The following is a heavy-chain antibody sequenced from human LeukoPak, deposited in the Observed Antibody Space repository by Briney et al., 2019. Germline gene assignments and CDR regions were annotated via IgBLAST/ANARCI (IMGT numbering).Heavy chain of an antibody. V-gene: IGHV3-7*01. J-gene: IGHJ6*02. Sequence: GGSLRLSCAASGFTFSSYWMSWVRQAPGKGLEWEANIKQDGSEKCYVDSVKGRFTISRDNAKNSLYLQMNSLRAEDTAVYYCARDGFYKYYYYYGMDVWGQGTTVTVSS. CDR1: GFTFSSYW. D-gene: IGHD5-24*01. CDR3: ARDGFYKYYYYYGMDV. CDR2: IKQDGSEK.